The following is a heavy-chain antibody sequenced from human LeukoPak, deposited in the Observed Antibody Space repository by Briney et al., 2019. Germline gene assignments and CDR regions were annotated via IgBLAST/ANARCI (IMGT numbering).Heavy chain of an antibody. J-gene: IGHJ3*02. CDR2: IRSSSSTI. Sequence: QPGGSLRLSCAASGFTFSSYSMNWVRQAPGNGLEWVSYIRSSSSTIYYADSVKGRFTISRDNAKNSLYLQMNSLRAEDTAVYYCARYFYGSGSYYWSDAFDIWGQGTMVTVSS. CDR3: ARYFYGSGSYYWSDAFDI. CDR1: GFTFSSYS. D-gene: IGHD3-10*01. V-gene: IGHV3-48*01.